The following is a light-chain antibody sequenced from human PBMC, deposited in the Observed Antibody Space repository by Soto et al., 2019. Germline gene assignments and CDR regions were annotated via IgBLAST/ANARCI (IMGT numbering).Light chain of an antibody. CDR3: QQYNNWPPMT. CDR1: QSVSTN. CDR2: GAS. J-gene: IGKJ1*01. V-gene: IGKV3D-15*01. Sequence: EIVMTQSPATLSVSPGERATLSCRAGQSVSTNLAWYQQKPGKAPRLLIYGASTRASGIPARFRGSGSGTEFTLTISSLQSEDFAHYFCQQYNNWPPMTFGQGTKVEIK.